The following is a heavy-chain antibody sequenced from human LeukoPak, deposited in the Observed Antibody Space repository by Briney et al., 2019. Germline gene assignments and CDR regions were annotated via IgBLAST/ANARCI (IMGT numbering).Heavy chain of an antibody. CDR3: ARGSYYGFWYFDL. CDR2: IYSGGST. J-gene: IGHJ2*01. V-gene: IGHV3-53*01. CDR1: GFTVSSNY. D-gene: IGHD1-26*01. Sequence: QSGGSLRLSCAASGFTVSSNYMSWVRQAPGKGLEWVSVIYSGGSTYYADSVKGRFTISRDNSKNTLYLKMNSLRAEDTAVYYCARGSYYGFWYFDLWGRGTLVTVSS.